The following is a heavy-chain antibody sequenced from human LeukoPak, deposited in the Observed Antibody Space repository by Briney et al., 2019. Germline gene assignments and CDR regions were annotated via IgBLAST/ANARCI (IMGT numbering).Heavy chain of an antibody. J-gene: IGHJ4*02. Sequence: TSETLSLTCTVSGGSISSYYWSWIRQPAGKGLEWIGRIYTSGSTNYNPSLKSRVTMSVDTSKNQFSLKLSSVTAADTAVYYCARGPRTGVFWSGYYMTDYWGQGTLVTVSS. CDR3: ARGPRTGVFWSGYYMTDY. D-gene: IGHD3-3*01. CDR1: GGSISSYY. V-gene: IGHV4-4*07. CDR2: IYTSGST.